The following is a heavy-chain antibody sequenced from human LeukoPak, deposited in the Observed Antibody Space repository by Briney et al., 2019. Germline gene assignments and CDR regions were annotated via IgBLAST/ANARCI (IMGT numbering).Heavy chain of an antibody. D-gene: IGHD1-26*01. J-gene: IGHJ4*02. CDR1: GYTFSSYG. CDR3: SRGGGSYSHSDF. V-gene: IGHV1-18*01. CDR2: VSPFNGNT. Sequence: ASVKVSCKASGYTFSSYGIIWVRQAPGQGLQWMGWVSPFNGNTDYAPKLQGRVTMTTDTSTTTAYMELRSLTSDDTAVYYFSRGGGSYSHSDFWGQGTLVTVSS.